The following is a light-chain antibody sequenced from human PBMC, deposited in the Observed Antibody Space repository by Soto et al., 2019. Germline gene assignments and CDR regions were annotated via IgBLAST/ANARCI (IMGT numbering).Light chain of an antibody. CDR3: LQEYNYPRT. V-gene: IGKV1-6*01. J-gene: IGKJ1*01. CDR1: QAIRTD. Sequence: AIQVTQSPSSLSASVGDRVTITCRASQAIRTDLGLYQQKPGKAPKLLIFAASNLHSGVPSRFSGSGSGTDFTLTINNLQAEDFATYYCLQEYNYPRTFGQGTKVDIK. CDR2: AAS.